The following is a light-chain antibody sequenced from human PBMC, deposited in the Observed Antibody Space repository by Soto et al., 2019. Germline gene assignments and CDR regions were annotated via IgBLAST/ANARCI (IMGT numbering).Light chain of an antibody. V-gene: IGKV1-5*01. CDR3: QQYKSYSPYT. CDR1: QSISSW. J-gene: IGKJ2*01. CDR2: DAS. Sequence: DIQMTQSPSTLSASVGDRVTITCRASQSISSWLAWYQQKPGKAPKLLIYDASSLERGVPSRFSGSGSATEFPVTLSSLHPDDFAAYYCQQYKSYSPYTFGQGTKVEVK.